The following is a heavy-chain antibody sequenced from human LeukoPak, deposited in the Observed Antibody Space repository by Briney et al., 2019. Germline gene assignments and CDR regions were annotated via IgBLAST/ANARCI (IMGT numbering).Heavy chain of an antibody. CDR3: AKARREGDLLTCIDS. V-gene: IGHV3-23*01. J-gene: IGHJ4*02. Sequence: PGGSLRLSCAVPGFTFTSHAMSWVRQAPGEGLEWVSIINNIGDNTYYADSVKGRFTISRDNSKNTLYLHMNSLRAEDTAMYYCAKARREGDLLTCIDSWGQGALVAVSS. D-gene: IGHD1-26*01. CDR2: INNIGDNT. CDR1: GFTFTSHA.